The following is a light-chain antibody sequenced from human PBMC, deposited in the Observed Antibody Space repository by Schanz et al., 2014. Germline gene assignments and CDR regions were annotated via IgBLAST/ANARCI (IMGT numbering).Light chain of an antibody. CDR1: QSVNNN. CDR2: SAS. V-gene: IGKV3D-15*01. CDR3: QQYGSSTWT. Sequence: EIVMTQSPATLSVSPGERATLSCRASQSVNNNLAWYQQNPGQAPRLLIYSASTRATGIPARFSGSGSGTDFTLTISSLEPEDFAVYYCQQYGSSTWTFGQGTKVEIK. J-gene: IGKJ1*01.